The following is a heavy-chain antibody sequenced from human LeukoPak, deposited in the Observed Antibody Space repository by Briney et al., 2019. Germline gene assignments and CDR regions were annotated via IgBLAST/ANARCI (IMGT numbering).Heavy chain of an antibody. V-gene: IGHV3-30*18. J-gene: IGHJ5*01. CDR3: AKDGVVRGLTNWLDS. D-gene: IGHD3-10*01. Sequence: QSGRSLRLSCAASGFSFTNYGVHWVRQAPGKGLEWVALLSYDGRDEYYVDSVKGRFTISRDNPKNTLFLQMNSLRAEDTAMYYCAKDGVVRGLTNWLDSWGQGTLVTVSS. CDR1: GFSFTNYG. CDR2: LSYDGRDE.